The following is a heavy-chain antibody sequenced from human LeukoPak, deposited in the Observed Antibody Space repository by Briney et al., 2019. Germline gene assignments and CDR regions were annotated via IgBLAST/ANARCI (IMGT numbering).Heavy chain of an antibody. J-gene: IGHJ4*02. Sequence: GGSLRLSCAASGFTVSSNYMSWVRQAPGKGLEWVSVIYSGGSTYYADSVKGRFTISRDTSKNTLYLQMNSLRAEDTAVYYRARSRYSTTWSSSWEFDYWGQGTLVTVSS. CDR3: ARSRYSTTWSSSWEFDY. D-gene: IGHD6-13*01. V-gene: IGHV3-66*01. CDR2: IYSGGST. CDR1: GFTVSSNY.